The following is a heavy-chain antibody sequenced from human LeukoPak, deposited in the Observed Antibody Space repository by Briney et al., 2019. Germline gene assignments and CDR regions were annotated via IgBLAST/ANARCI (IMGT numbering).Heavy chain of an antibody. CDR3: ARVDTYSYGYDY. CDR2: IYSGGST. V-gene: IGHV3-53*01. D-gene: IGHD5-18*01. CDR1: GFTVSSNY. J-gene: IGHJ4*02. Sequence: PGGSLRLSCAASGFTVSSNYMSLVRQAPGKGLEWVSVIYSGGSTYYADSVKGRFTISRDNSKNTLYLQMNSLRAEDTAVYYCARVDTYSYGYDYWGQGTLVTVSS.